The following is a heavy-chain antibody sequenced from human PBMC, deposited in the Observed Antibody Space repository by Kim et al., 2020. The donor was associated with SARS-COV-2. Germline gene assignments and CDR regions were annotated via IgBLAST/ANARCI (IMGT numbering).Heavy chain of an antibody. CDR3: AREPHSSGYLPYYYGMDV. D-gene: IGHD3-22*01. V-gene: IGHV4-31*03. Sequence: SETLSLTCTVSGGSISSGGYYWSWIRQHPGKGLEWIGYIYYSGSTYYNPSLKSRVTISVDTSKNQFSLKLSSVTAADTAVYYCAREPHSSGYLPYYYGMDVWGQGTTVTVSS. J-gene: IGHJ6*02. CDR2: IYYSGST. CDR1: GGSISSGGYY.